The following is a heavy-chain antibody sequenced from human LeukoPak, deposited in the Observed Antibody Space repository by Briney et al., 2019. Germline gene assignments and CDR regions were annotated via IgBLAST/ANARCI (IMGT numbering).Heavy chain of an antibody. D-gene: IGHD3-22*01. CDR1: GFTFSGYW. V-gene: IGHV3-7*01. Sequence: GGSLRLSCAASGFTFSGYWMSWVRQAPGKGLEWVANIKQDGSEKYYVDSVKGRFTISRDNAKNSLYLQMNSLRAEDTDVYYCARVRDPRQYYYDNSGYRNAFDIWGQGTMVTVSS. CDR2: IKQDGSEK. J-gene: IGHJ3*02. CDR3: ARVRDPRQYYYDNSGYRNAFDI.